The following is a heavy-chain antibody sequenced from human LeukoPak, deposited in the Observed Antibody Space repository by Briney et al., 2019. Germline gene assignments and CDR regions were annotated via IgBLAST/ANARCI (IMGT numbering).Heavy chain of an antibody. D-gene: IGHD3-22*01. CDR2: IIVGSGAT. J-gene: IGHJ4*02. Sequence: SVKVSCKTSGFTFSTSAVQWVRQARGQRLEWIGWIIVGSGATNYAQSLQGRFTITRDMSTNTAYMELSSLGSEDSAVYYCARRRFDANYYDSSGYSNLIFDYWGQGTLVTVSS. CDR3: ARRRFDANYYDSSGYSNLIFDY. V-gene: IGHV1-58*01. CDR1: GFTFSTSA.